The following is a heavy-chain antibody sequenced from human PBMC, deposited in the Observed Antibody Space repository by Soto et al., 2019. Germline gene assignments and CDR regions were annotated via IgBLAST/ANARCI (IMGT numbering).Heavy chain of an antibody. D-gene: IGHD2-8*01. CDR2: ISWDGGST. Sequence: EVQLVESGGVVVQPGGSLRLSCAASGFTFDDYTMHWVRQAPGKGLEWVSLISWDGGSTYYADSVKGRFTISRDNSKNSLYLQMNSLRTEDTALYYCAKEGEDCTNGVCFPYGMDVWGQGTTVTVSS. V-gene: IGHV3-43*01. CDR1: GFTFDDYT. J-gene: IGHJ6*02. CDR3: AKEGEDCTNGVCFPYGMDV.